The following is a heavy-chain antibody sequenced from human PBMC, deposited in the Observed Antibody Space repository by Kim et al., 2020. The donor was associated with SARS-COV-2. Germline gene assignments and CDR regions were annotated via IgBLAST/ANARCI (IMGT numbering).Heavy chain of an antibody. J-gene: IGHJ5*02. D-gene: IGHD6-13*01. Sequence: YHPSLKSRVTISVDTSKNQFSLKLSSVTAADTAVYYCARDSAAGTGWFDPWGQGTLVTVSS. V-gene: IGHV4-59*01. CDR3: ARDSAAGTGWFDP.